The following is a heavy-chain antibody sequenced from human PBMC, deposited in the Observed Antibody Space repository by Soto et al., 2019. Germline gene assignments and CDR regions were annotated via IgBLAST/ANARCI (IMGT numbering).Heavy chain of an antibody. V-gene: IGHV6-1*01. CDR3: ARERGVLSEAFDI. Sequence: SRTLSLTCAISGDSVSSNSAAWNWIRQSPSRGLEWLGRTYYRSKGDHDYAPSVKSRITINPDTSKNHFSLQLNYMTPDDTAVYYCARERGVLSEAFDIWGRGTMVTVSS. CDR1: GDSVSSNSAA. D-gene: IGHD3-16*02. CDR2: TYYRSKGDH. J-gene: IGHJ3*02.